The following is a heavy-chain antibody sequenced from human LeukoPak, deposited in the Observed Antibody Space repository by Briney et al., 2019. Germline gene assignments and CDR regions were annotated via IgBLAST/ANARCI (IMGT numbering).Heavy chain of an antibody. V-gene: IGHV3-7*01. Sequence: GGSLRLSCAASGFSINNYWMTWYRQAPGKGLECVAHIKGDASEKYYLDSVKGRFTISRDNAENSLYLHMNSLRAEDTAVYYCAREPRGVSYSAWGQGTLVTVSS. D-gene: IGHD1-26*01. CDR3: AREPRGVSYSA. J-gene: IGHJ5*02. CDR1: GFSINNYW. CDR2: IKGDASEK.